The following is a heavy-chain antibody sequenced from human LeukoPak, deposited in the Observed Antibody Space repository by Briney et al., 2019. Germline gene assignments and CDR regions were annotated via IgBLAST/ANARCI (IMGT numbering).Heavy chain of an antibody. CDR2: IKQDGSEK. CDR3: ARISRIFGVVIIKLFDY. Sequence: GGSLRLSCAASGFTFSSYWMSWVRQAPGKGLEWEANIKQDGSEKYYVDSVKGRFTISSDNAKNSLYLQMNSLRAEDTAVYYCARISRIFGVVIIKLFDYWGQGTLVTVSS. D-gene: IGHD3-3*01. V-gene: IGHV3-7*01. CDR1: GFTFSSYW. J-gene: IGHJ4*02.